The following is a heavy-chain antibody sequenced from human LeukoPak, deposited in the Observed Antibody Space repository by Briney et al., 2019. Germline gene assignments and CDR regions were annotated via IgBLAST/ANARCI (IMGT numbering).Heavy chain of an antibody. CDR1: GFTFTDYY. D-gene: IGHD6-13*01. CDR2: NHPKSGGT. Sequence: ASVKVSCKSSGFTFTDYYIHWVRPAPGQGLAWMGANHPKSGGTKYAQKFQGRVTVTRDTSISATYMELSRLTSDDTAVYYCARDPPAAGSTEFDFWGQGTLVTVSS. J-gene: IGHJ4*02. V-gene: IGHV1-2*02. CDR3: ARDPPAAGSTEFDF.